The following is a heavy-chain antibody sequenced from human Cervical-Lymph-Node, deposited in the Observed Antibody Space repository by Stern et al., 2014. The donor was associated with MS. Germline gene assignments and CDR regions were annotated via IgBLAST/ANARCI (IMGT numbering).Heavy chain of an antibody. CDR2: IYNSGST. CDR3: ARPAINNHRGVFDL. V-gene: IGHV4-4*02. J-gene: IGHJ2*01. D-gene: IGHD1-14*01. Sequence: QLQLQESGPGLVKPSGTLSLTCAVSGGSISSSNWWRWARQPPGEGLEGIGEIYNSGSTNYNPSLKSRVTISVDKSKTQFSLKLSSVTAADTAVYYCARPAINNHRGVFDLWGRGTLVTVSS. CDR1: GGSISSSNW.